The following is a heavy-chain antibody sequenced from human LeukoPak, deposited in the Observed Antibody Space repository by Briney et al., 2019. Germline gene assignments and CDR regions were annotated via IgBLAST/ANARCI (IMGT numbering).Heavy chain of an antibody. Sequence: GESLRLSCAASGFTFSGYAMHWVRQAPGKGLEWVAVISYDGSNKYYADSVKGRFTISRDNSKNTLYLQMNSLRAEDTAVYYCAREPVIAAAANDAFAIWGQGTMVTVSS. D-gene: IGHD6-13*01. V-gene: IGHV3-30-3*01. J-gene: IGHJ3*02. CDR3: AREPVIAAAANDAFAI. CDR2: ISYDGSNK. CDR1: GFTFSGYA.